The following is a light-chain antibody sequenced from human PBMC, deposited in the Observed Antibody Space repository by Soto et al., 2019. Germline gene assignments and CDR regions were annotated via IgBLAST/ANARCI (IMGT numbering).Light chain of an antibody. J-gene: IGLJ1*01. CDR3: CSYAGSYTYV. V-gene: IGLV2-11*01. Sequence: QSVLTQPRSVSGSPGQSVTISCTGTNSDVGGYNYVSWYQHHPGKAPKLMIFDVTKRPSGVPDRFSGSKSGNTASLTISGLQTEDEADYYCCSYAGSYTYVFGTGNKVTVL. CDR1: NSDVGGYNY. CDR2: DVT.